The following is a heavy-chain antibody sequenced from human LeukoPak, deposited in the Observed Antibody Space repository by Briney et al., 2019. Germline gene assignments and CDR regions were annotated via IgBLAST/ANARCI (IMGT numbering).Heavy chain of an antibody. CDR2: ISSSSSYI. CDR3: ARDGTYYYVSSGYYSFDY. D-gene: IGHD3-22*01. Sequence: PGGSLRLSCAASGFTFSSYSMNWVRQAPGKGLEWVSSISSSSSYIYYADSVKGRFTISRDNAKNSLYLQMNSLRAEDTAVYYCARDGTYYYVSSGYYSFDYWGQGTLVTVSS. V-gene: IGHV3-21*01. J-gene: IGHJ4*02. CDR1: GFTFSSYS.